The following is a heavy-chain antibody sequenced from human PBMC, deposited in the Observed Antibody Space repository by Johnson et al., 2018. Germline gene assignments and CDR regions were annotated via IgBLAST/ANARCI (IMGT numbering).Heavy chain of an antibody. J-gene: IGHJ3*02. D-gene: IGHD2-2*01. CDR1: GFTVSSNY. Sequence: EVQLVESGGGLIQPGGSLRLSCAASGFTVSSNYMSWVRQAPGKGLEWVSVIYSGGSTYYADSVKGRFTISRDNSKNTLYLQMNSLRAEDTAVYYCARGGTGNQLLYDAFDIWGQGTMVTVSS. CDR3: ARGGTGNQLLYDAFDI. V-gene: IGHV3-53*01. CDR2: IYSGGST.